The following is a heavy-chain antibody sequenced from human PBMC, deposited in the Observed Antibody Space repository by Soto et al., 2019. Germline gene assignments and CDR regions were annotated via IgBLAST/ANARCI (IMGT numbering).Heavy chain of an antibody. CDR1: GGSFSGYY. J-gene: IGHJ6*02. Sequence: KPSETLSLTCAVYGGSFSGYYWSWIRQPPGKGLEWIGEINHSGSTNYNPSLKSRVTISVDTSKNQFSMKLSSVTAADTAVYYCASSSITGTNGFYYYYYYGMDVWGQGTTVTVSS. CDR2: INHSGST. D-gene: IGHD1-7*01. CDR3: ASSSITGTNGFYYYYYYGMDV. V-gene: IGHV4-34*01.